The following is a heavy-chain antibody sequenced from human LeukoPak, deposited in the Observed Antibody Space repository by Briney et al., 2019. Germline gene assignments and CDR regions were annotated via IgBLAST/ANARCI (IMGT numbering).Heavy chain of an antibody. J-gene: IGHJ5*02. D-gene: IGHD3-22*01. Sequence: PSETLSLTCTVSGGSISSSSYYWGWLRQPPGTGLEWLGSIYYSGSTYYNPSLKSRVTISVNTSKNQFSLKLSSVTAADTAVYYCASWGYYYDSSGFWFDPWGQGTLVTVSS. CDR2: IYYSGST. CDR3: ASWGYYYDSSGFWFDP. V-gene: IGHV4-39*01. CDR1: GGSISSSSYY.